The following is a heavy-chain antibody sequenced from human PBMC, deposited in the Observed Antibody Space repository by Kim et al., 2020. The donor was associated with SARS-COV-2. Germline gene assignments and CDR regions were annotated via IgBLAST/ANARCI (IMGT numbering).Heavy chain of an antibody. CDR1: GYSFTSYW. Sequence: GESLKISCKGSGYSFTSYWIGWVRQMPGKGLEWMGIIYPGDSDTRYSPSFQGQVTISADKSISAAYLQWSSLKASDTAMYYCATYSSGYSSYFEDWGQGTLVTVSS. J-gene: IGHJ4*02. V-gene: IGHV5-51*01. CDR2: IYPGDSDT. D-gene: IGHD3-22*01. CDR3: ATYSSGYSSYFED.